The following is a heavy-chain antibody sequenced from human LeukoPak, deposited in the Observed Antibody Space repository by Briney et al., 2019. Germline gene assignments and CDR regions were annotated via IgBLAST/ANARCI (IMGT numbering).Heavy chain of an antibody. CDR1: GFTFSSYA. V-gene: IGHV3-23*01. CDR2: ISGSGGST. D-gene: IGHD3-22*01. J-gene: IGHJ4*02. Sequence: GGSLRLSCAPSGFTFSSYAMSWVRQAPGKGLEWVSAISGSGGSTYYADSVKGRFTISRDNSKNTLYLQMNSLGAEDTAVYYCAKEALPSYYDSSGYYGGWGQGTLVTVSS. CDR3: AKEALPSYYDSSGYYGG.